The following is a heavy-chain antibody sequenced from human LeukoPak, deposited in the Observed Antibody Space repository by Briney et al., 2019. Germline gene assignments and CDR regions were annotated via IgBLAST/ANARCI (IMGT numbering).Heavy chain of an antibody. CDR1: GSTFSNYA. CDR3: AKGESWFDP. V-gene: IGHV3-23*01. Sequence: PGGSLRLSCAASGSTFSNYAMSWVRQAPGKGLEWVSGISGSGDSRYYAESVKGRFTISRDNSKNTLYLQMNSLRAEDTAVYCCAKGESWFDPRGQGTLVTVSS. J-gene: IGHJ5*02. CDR2: ISGSGDSR.